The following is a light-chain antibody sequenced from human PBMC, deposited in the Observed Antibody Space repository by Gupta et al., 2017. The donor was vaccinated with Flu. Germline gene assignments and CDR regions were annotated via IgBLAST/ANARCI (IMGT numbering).Light chain of an antibody. CDR3: SSYAGGDTYWV. Sequence: QSDLTQPRSLSGSPGQPVTISCTGTSSDVGAYNFVSWYQQHPGKAPKLIIYDVRERPSGVPDRFSGSKSGNTASLTISGLQAEDEADYYCSSYAGGDTYWVFGGGTKLTVL. CDR1: SSDVGAYNF. CDR2: DVR. V-gene: IGLV2-11*01. J-gene: IGLJ3*02.